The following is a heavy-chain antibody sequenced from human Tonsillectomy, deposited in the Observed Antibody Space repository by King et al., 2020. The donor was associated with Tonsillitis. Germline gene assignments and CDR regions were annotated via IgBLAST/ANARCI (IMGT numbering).Heavy chain of an antibody. V-gene: IGHV3-23*04. Sequence: VQLVESGGGLVQPGGSLRLSCAASGFTFSSYAMSWVRQAPGKGLEWVSAISGSGGSTYYADSVKGRFTISRDNSKNTLYLQMNSLRPEDTAVYYCAKDSFRSSSYYYGMDVWGQGTTVTVSS. CDR3: AKDSFRSSSYYYGMDV. J-gene: IGHJ6*02. CDR2: ISGSGGST. D-gene: IGHD3-10*01. CDR1: GFTFSSYA.